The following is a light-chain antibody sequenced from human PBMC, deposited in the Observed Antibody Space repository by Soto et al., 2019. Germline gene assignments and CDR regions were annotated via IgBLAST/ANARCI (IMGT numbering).Light chain of an antibody. CDR3: QKYNSAPYT. CDR1: QGISNY. V-gene: IGKV1-27*01. J-gene: IGKJ2*01. CDR2: GAS. Sequence: DIQMTQSPSSMSASVGDRVIISCRASQGISNYLAWYQQKPGKVPKLLIFGASTLQSVVPSRFSVSGSGTDFTLTISSLQPEDVATYYCQKYNSAPYTFGQGTNLEL.